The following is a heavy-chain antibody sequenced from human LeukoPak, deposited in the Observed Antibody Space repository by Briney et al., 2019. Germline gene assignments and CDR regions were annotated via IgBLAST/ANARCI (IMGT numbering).Heavy chain of an antibody. V-gene: IGHV4-59*11. CDR3: ARGGSMITFGGAANWFDP. J-gene: IGHJ5*02. CDR1: GGSISSHY. D-gene: IGHD3-16*01. Sequence: SETLSLTCTVSGGSISSHYWSWIRRPPGKGLEWIGYIYYSGSTNYNPSLKSRVTISVDTSKNQFSLKLSSVTAADTAVYYCARGGSMITFGGAANWFDPWGQGTLVTVSS. CDR2: IYYSGST.